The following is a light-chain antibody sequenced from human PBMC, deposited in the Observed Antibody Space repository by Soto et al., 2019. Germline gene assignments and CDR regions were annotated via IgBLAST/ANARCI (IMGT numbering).Light chain of an antibody. CDR2: EVS. CDR3: SSYTSSSNLV. J-gene: IGLJ1*01. CDR1: SSDVGGYNY. Sequence: QSVLTQPASVSGSPGQSITISCTGTSSDVGGYNYVSWYQQHPGKAPKLMIYEVSNRPSGVSNRFSGSKSGNTASLTISGLQAEDEADYYCSSYTSSSNLVFGKGTKVTVL. V-gene: IGLV2-14*01.